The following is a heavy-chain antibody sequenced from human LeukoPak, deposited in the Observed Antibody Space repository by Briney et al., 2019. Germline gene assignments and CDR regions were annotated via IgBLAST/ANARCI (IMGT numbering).Heavy chain of an antibody. CDR1: GGSISSYY. CDR3: AGGSTSITLPLY. D-gene: IGHD2-2*01. Sequence: PSETLSLTCTVSGGSISSYYWSWIRQPAGKGLEWIGRIYTSGSTNYNPSLKSRVTISVDTSKNQFSLKLSSVTAADTAVYYCAGGSTSITLPLYWGQGTLVTVSS. CDR2: IYTSGST. V-gene: IGHV4-4*07. J-gene: IGHJ4*02.